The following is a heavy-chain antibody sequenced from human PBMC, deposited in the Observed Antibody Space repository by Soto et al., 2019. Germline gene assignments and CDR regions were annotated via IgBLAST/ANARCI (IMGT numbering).Heavy chain of an antibody. D-gene: IGHD2-2*01. CDR2: IVVGSGNT. Sequence: ASVKVSCKASGFTFTSSAVQWVRQARGQRLEWIGWIVVGSGNTNYAQKFQERVTITRDMSTSTAYMELSSLRSEDTAVYYCAAGVFGDIVVVPAPNRPYYYYGMDVWGQGTTVTVSS. CDR1: GFTFTSSA. J-gene: IGHJ6*02. V-gene: IGHV1-58*01. CDR3: AAGVFGDIVVVPAPNRPYYYYGMDV.